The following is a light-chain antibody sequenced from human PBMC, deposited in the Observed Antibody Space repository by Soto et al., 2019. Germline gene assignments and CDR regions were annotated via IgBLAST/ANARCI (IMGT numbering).Light chain of an antibody. Sequence: DILVPQTPLSLPVTPGEPASISCRSSQSLLHSNGYNYLDWYLQKPGQSPQLLIYLGSNRASGVPDRFSGSGSGTDFTLKISRVEAEDVGVYYCMQALQTPPYTFGQGTEVDI. V-gene: IGKV2-28*01. J-gene: IGKJ2*01. CDR1: QSLLHSNGYNY. CDR3: MQALQTPPYT. CDR2: LGS.